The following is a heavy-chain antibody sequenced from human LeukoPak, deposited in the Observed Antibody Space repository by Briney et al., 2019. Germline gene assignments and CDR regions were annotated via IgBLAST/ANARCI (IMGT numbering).Heavy chain of an antibody. J-gene: IGHJ4*02. V-gene: IGHV1-2*02. Sequence: ASVKVSCKASGYTFTGYYMHWVRQAPGQGLEWMGWINPNSGGTNYAQKFQGRVTMTRDTSTSTVYMELSSLRSEDTAVYYCARVSDSSGYWGQGTLVTVSS. CDR1: GYTFTGYY. CDR2: INPNSGGT. CDR3: ARVSDSSGY. D-gene: IGHD3-22*01.